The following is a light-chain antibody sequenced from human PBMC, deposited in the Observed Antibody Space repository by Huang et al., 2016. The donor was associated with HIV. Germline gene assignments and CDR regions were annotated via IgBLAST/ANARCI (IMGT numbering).Light chain of an antibody. CDR1: RSVSTN. J-gene: IGKJ4*01. CDR2: GSS. Sequence: EIVMTQSPATLSVSPGQRVTLSCRANRSVSTNLPWYQQRHGQAPRLLIDGSSTRAPGIPARFSGRGAGTDFSLTISSLQSEDFALYYCHQYNNWLLSFGGGTRV. CDR3: HQYNNWLLS. V-gene: IGKV3-15*01.